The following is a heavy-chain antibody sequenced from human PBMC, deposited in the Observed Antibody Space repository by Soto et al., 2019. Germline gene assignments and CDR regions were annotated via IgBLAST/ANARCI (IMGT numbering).Heavy chain of an antibody. Sequence: GGSLRLSCAASGFTFSSYAMSWVRQAPGKGLEWVSAISGSGGSTYYADSVKGRFTISRDNSKNTLYLQMNSLRAEDTAVYYCAKYAHTVTPGMDAFDIWGQGTMVTVSS. CDR2: ISGSGGST. CDR3: AKYAHTVTPGMDAFDI. V-gene: IGHV3-23*01. CDR1: GFTFSSYA. D-gene: IGHD4-17*01. J-gene: IGHJ3*02.